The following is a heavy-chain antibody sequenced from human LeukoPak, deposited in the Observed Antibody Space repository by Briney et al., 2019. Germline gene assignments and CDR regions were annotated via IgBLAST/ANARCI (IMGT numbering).Heavy chain of an antibody. D-gene: IGHD5-24*01. V-gene: IGHV1-24*01. J-gene: IGHJ4*02. CDR3: ATVTGDGYPAGADYYFDY. CDR2: FDPEDGET. Sequence: ASVKVSCKVSGYTLTELSMHWVRQAPGKGLEWMGGFDPEDGETIYAQKFQGRVTMTEDTSTDTAYMELSSLRSEGTAVYYCATVTGDGYPAGADYYFDYWGQGTLVTVSS. CDR1: GYTLTELS.